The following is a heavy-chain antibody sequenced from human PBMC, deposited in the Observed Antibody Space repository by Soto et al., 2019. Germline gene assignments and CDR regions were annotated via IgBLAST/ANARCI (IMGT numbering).Heavy chain of an antibody. V-gene: IGHV3-23*01. D-gene: IGHD3-3*01. CDR2: ISGSGGST. CDR3: AGNYDFWSGYYSGPTPLYFDL. CDR1: GFTFSSYA. Sequence: EVQLLESGGGLVQPGGSLRLSCAASGFTFSSYAMSWVRQAPGKGLEWVSAISGSGGSTYYADSVKGRFTISRDNSKNTLYLQMNSLRAEDTAVYYCAGNYDFWSGYYSGPTPLYFDLWGRGTLVTVSS. J-gene: IGHJ2*01.